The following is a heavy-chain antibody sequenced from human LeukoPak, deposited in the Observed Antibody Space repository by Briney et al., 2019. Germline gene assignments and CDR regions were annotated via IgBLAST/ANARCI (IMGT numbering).Heavy chain of an antibody. D-gene: IGHD3-9*01. J-gene: IGHJ4*02. CDR2: IYYSGST. Sequence: PSETLSLTCTVSGGSISSSSYYWGWIRQPPGKGLEWIGSIYYSGSTYYNPSLKSRVTISVDTSKNQFSLKLSSVTAADTAVYYCARHASSDILTGYYFWGQGTLVTVSS. CDR3: ARHASSDILTGYYF. V-gene: IGHV4-39*01. CDR1: GGSISSSSYY.